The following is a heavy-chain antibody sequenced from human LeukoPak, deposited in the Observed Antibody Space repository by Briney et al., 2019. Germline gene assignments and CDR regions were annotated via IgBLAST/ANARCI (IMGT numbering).Heavy chain of an antibody. CDR2: ISGSGGST. D-gene: IGHD3-16*02. Sequence: GGSLRLSCAASGFTFSSYWMSWVRQAPGKGLEWVSAISGSGGSTYYADSVKGRFTISRDNSKNTLYLQMNSLRAEDTAVYYCAREDYMITFGGVIAYWGQGTLVTVSS. V-gene: IGHV3-23*01. J-gene: IGHJ4*02. CDR1: GFTFSSYW. CDR3: AREDYMITFGGVIAY.